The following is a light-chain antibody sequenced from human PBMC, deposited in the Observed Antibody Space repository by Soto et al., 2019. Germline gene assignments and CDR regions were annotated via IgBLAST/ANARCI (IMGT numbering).Light chain of an antibody. Sequence: QSVLTQPPSASGSPGQSVAISCTGTSSDGGGYNYVSWYQQHPGKAPKLMIYEVNKRPSGVPDRFSGSKSGNTASLTFSGLQAEDEADYYCSSYAGSSNVFGTGTKVTVL. CDR1: SSDGGGYNY. V-gene: IGLV2-8*01. J-gene: IGLJ1*01. CDR2: EVN. CDR3: SSYAGSSNV.